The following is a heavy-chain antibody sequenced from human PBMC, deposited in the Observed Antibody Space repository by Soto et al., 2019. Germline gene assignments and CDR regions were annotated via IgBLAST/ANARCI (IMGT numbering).Heavy chain of an antibody. Sequence: ETLSLTCSVSGGSISGSYWSWIRQSPVKGLEWLGYVYYTGSTNYSPSLRGRVSISVDTSKNEFSLRLSSVTAADTAVYFCARSVAVPGAHIDYWGQGTQVTVSS. V-gene: IGHV4-59*01. CDR3: ARSVAVPGAHIDY. D-gene: IGHD6-19*01. J-gene: IGHJ4*02. CDR2: VYYTGST. CDR1: GGSISGSY.